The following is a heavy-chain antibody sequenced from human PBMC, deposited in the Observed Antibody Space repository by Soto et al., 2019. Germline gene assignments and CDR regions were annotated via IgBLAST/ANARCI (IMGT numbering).Heavy chain of an antibody. CDR1: GFTFSSYS. V-gene: IGHV3-21*04. CDR3: VRERSGYSYADS. CDR2: ISSSSSYI. Sequence: PVGSLRLSCAASGFTFSSYSMNWVRQAPGNGLEWVSSISSSSSYIYYADSVKGRFTISRDNAKNSLYLQMNSLRAEDSAMYYCVRERSGYSYADSWGQGTLVTVSS. D-gene: IGHD5-18*01. J-gene: IGHJ4*02.